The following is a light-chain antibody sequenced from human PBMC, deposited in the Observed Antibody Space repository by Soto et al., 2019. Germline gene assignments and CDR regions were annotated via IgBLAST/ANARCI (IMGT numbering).Light chain of an antibody. CDR1: QSVNSN. CDR3: QQYDNWPPYT. CDR2: GAS. Sequence: EIVMTQSPATLSVSPGERATLSCRASQSVNSNLAWYQQKPGQAPRLLIYGASTRATAIPARFIPSGSGTEFTLTISSLQSDDVAVYYCQQYDNWPPYTFGQGTKLEIK. J-gene: IGKJ2*01. V-gene: IGKV3-15*01.